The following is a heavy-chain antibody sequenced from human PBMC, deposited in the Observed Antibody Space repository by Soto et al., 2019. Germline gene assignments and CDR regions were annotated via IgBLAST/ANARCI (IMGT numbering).Heavy chain of an antibody. CDR3: ARAGASVFYYYYYMDV. D-gene: IGHD3-16*01. Sequence: QVHLVQSGDEVKKPGAAVKVSCKASGYSFSSHGIGWVRQAPGQGLEWMGWISVYNGNTNYAQRFQGRVTLTTDTSTSTAYMELRSLRSDDTAVYYCARAGASVFYYYYYMDVSAKGTTVTVSS. CDR2: ISVYNGNT. V-gene: IGHV1-18*01. J-gene: IGHJ6*03. CDR1: GYSFSSHG.